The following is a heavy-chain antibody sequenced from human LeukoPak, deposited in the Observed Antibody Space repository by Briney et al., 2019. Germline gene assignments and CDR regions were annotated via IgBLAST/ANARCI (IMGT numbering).Heavy chain of an antibody. J-gene: IGHJ4*02. D-gene: IGHD6-13*01. Sequence: SETLSLTCTVSGGSISSSSYYWGWIRQPPGKGLEWIGSIYYSGSTYYNPSLKSRVTISVDTSKNQFSLKLSSVTAADTAVYYCARGNLGYSSSWFDYWGQGTLVTVSS. CDR1: GGSISSSSYY. CDR2: IYYSGST. V-gene: IGHV4-39*07. CDR3: ARGNLGYSSSWFDY.